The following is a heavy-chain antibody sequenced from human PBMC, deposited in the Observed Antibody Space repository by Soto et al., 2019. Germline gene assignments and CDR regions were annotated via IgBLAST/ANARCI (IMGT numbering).Heavy chain of an antibody. Sequence: QVQLVQSGAEVKKPGASVKVSCKASGYSFTRYYMHWVRQAPGQGLEWMGIINPSSGSTNYAQKFQGRVTMTRDMSTTTAYMEMSSLRSEDTAVYYCARDRVYGAHCYYGMDVWGQGTTVTVSS. CDR2: INPSSGST. J-gene: IGHJ6*02. V-gene: IGHV1-46*01. CDR3: ARDRVYGAHCYYGMDV. CDR1: GYSFTRYY. D-gene: IGHD4-17*01.